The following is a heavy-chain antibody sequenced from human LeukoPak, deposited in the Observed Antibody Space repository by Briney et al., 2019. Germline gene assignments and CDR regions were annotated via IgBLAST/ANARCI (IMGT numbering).Heavy chain of an antibody. Sequence: GGSLRLSCAASGFDFRSYAMSWVRQAPGKGLEWVSGISGDGGGTYYAESAQGRFTISRDNSKKMVFLQMNNLRGEDTAVYFCAKDRGHATGWYTEFWGQGNLVTVSA. V-gene: IGHV3-23*01. J-gene: IGHJ4*02. CDR1: GFDFRSYA. CDR3: AKDRGHATGWYTEF. CDR2: ISGDGGGT. D-gene: IGHD6-19*01.